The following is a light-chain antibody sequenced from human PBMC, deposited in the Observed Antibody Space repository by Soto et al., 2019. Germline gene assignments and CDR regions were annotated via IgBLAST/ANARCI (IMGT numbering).Light chain of an antibody. CDR1: QDINSY. Sequence: DIQMTQSPSSLSASVGVRVTITCQASQDINSYLNWFQQKPGKAPKVLIYDASNLKTGVPSRFSGSGSGTHYTFTISSLQPEDIATYYCQHYDSLRLTFRGGTKVDIK. CDR2: DAS. V-gene: IGKV1-33*01. CDR3: QHYDSLRLT. J-gene: IGKJ4*01.